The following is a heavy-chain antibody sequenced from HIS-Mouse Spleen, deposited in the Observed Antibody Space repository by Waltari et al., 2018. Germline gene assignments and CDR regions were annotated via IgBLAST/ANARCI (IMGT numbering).Heavy chain of an antibody. J-gene: IGHJ4*02. Sequence: EVQLVESGGGLVKPGGSLRLSCAASGFTFSNAWMSWVRQAPGKGLEGFGRIKSKTDGRTTDYAAPVKGRFTISRDDSKNTLYLQMNSLKTEDTAVYYCTTLNWGFYYFDYWGQGTLVTVSS. D-gene: IGHD7-27*01. CDR3: TTLNWGFYYFDY. CDR1: GFTFSNAW. CDR2: IKSKTDGRTT. V-gene: IGHV3-15*01.